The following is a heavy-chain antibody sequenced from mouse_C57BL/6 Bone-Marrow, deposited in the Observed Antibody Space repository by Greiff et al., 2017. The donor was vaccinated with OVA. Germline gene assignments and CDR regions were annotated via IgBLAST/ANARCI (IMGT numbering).Heavy chain of an antibody. V-gene: IGHV10-1*01. J-gene: IGHJ4*01. CDR1: GFSFNTYA. D-gene: IGHD6-5*01. Sequence: EADGGLVQPKGSLKLSCAASGFSFNTYAMNWVRQAPGKGLEWVARIRSNSNNYATYYADSVKDRFTISRDDSERMLYLQMNNLKTEDTAMYYCVRRAYDYWAMDYWGQGTSVTVSS. CDR2: IRSNSNNYAT. CDR3: VRRAYDYWAMDY.